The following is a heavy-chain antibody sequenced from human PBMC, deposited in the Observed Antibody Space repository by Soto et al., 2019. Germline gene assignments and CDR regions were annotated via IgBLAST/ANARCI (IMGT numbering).Heavy chain of an antibody. J-gene: IGHJ3*02. CDR2: IYYSGST. V-gene: IGHV4-59*01. Sequence: SETLSLTCTVSGGSISSYYWSWIRQPPGKGLEWIGYIYYSGSTNYNPSLKSRVTISVDTSKNQFSLKLSSVTAADTAVYYCARERRSVYGSGSHDAFDIRGQRTMVTVSS. CDR1: GGSISSYY. D-gene: IGHD1-26*01. CDR3: ARERRSVYGSGSHDAFDI.